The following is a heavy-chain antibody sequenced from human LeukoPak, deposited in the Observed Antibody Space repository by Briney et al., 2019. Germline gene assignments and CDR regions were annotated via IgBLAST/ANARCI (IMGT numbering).Heavy chain of an antibody. CDR3: ARTYCSSTSCRNGYYYTDV. D-gene: IGHD2-2*01. V-gene: IGHV4-4*07. CDR1: GGSISSYY. Sequence: SETLSLTCTVSGGSISSYYWSWIRQPAGKGLEWIGRIYTSGSTNYNPSLKSRVTMSVDTSKNQFSLKLSSVTAADTAVYYCARTYCSSTSCRNGYYYTDVWGKGTTVTVSS. J-gene: IGHJ6*03. CDR2: IYTSGST.